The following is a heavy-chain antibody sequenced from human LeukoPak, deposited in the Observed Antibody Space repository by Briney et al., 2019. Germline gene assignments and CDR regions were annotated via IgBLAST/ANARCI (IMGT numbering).Heavy chain of an antibody. V-gene: IGHV3-23*01. J-gene: IGHJ4*02. CDR2: ISGSGGST. CDR3: AKASSAYDSSGSHPFDY. D-gene: IGHD3-22*01. Sequence: GGSLRLSCAASGFTVSSNYMSWVRQAPGKGLEWVSAISGSGGSTYYADSVKGRFTISRDNSKNTLYLQMNSLRAEDTAVYYCAKASSAYDSSGSHPFDYWSQGTLVTVSS. CDR1: GFTVSSNY.